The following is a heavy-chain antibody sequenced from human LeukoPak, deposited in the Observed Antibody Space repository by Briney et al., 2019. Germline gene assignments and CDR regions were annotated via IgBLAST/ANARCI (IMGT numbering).Heavy chain of an antibody. J-gene: IGHJ4*02. V-gene: IGHV4-34*01. CDR1: GGSFSGYY. Sequence: SETLSLTCAVYGGSFSGYYWSWIRQPPGKGLEWIGEINHSGSTNYNPSLKSRVIISVDTSKNQFSLKLSSVTAADTAVYYCARYSSSWYFDYWGQGTLVTVSS. CDR2: INHSGST. CDR3: ARYSSSWYFDY. D-gene: IGHD6-13*01.